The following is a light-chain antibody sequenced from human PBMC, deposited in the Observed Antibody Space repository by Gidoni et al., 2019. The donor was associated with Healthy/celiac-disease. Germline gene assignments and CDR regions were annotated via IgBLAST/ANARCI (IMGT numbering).Light chain of an antibody. J-gene: IGKJ5*01. CDR3: QQYDKLIT. CDR1: QDISNY. CDR2: DAY. V-gene: IGKV1-33*01. Sequence: DIQMTQSPSSLSASVGDRVTITCQASQDISNYLNLYQQKPGKAPKLLIYDAYNLDTGVPSRFSGRGTGTDFTFTISSLQPEDMATYYCQQYDKLITFGQGTRLEIK.